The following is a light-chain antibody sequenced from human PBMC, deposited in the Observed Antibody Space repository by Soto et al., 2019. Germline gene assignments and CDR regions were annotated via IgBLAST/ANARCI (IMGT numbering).Light chain of an antibody. CDR3: QHYNSYSEA. CDR1: RTSSSW. CDR2: KAS. Sequence: IQMTQSPSTLSGSVGARFTITCRARRTSSSWLAWYQQKPGKAPKLLIYKASTLKSGVPSRFSGSGSGTEFTLTISSLQPDDFATYYCQHYNSYSEAFGQGTKVDIK. J-gene: IGKJ1*01. V-gene: IGKV1-5*03.